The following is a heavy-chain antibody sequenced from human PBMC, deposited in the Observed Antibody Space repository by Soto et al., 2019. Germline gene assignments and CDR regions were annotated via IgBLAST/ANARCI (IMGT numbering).Heavy chain of an antibody. V-gene: IGHV1-18*01. J-gene: IGHJ6*02. CDR3: ARGGYYDSSGSRNYHFYGMDV. Sequence: ASVKVSCKASGYTFTSYGISWVRQAPGQGLEWMGWISAYNGNTNYAQNLQGRVRMTTDTSTRTVYMDLRSLRSDDTAIYYYARGGYYDSSGSRNYHFYGMDVWGQGTTVTVSS. D-gene: IGHD3-22*01. CDR1: GYTFTSYG. CDR2: ISAYNGNT.